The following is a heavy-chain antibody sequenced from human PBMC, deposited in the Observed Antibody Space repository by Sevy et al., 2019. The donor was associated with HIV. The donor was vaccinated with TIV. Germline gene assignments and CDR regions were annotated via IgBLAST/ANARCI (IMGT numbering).Heavy chain of an antibody. J-gene: IGHJ5*02. CDR2: IYTSGST. V-gene: IGHV4-4*07. Sequence: SETLSLTCTVSGGSISSYYWSWIRQPAGKGQEWIGRIYTSGSTNYNPSLKSRVTMSVDTSKNQFSLKLSSVTAADTAVYYCARDAYDSSGYNWFDPWGQGTLVTVSS. CDR3: ARDAYDSSGYNWFDP. D-gene: IGHD3-22*01. CDR1: GGSISSYY.